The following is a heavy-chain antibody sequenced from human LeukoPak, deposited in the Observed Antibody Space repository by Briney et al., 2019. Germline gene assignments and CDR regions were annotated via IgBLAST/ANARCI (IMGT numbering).Heavy chain of an antibody. D-gene: IGHD1-26*01. CDR1: GFTFSNHW. J-gene: IGHJ4*02. Sequence: GGSLRLSCTASGFTFSNHWMSWARQAPGKGLEWVANIKQDGSEKYYVDSVKGRFTISRDNAKNSLYLQMNSLRAEDTAVYYCARGGGSYYNYWGQGTLVTVSS. V-gene: IGHV3-7*04. CDR3: ARGGGSYYNY. CDR2: IKQDGSEK.